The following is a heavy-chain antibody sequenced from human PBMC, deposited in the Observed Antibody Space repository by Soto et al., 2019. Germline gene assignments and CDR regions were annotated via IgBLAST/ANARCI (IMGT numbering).Heavy chain of an antibody. V-gene: IGHV1-69*13. CDR3: ARDSYYDILTGYSRNAFDI. Sequence: SVKVSCKASGGTFSSYAISWVRQAPGQGLEWMGGIIPIFGTANYAQKFQGRVTITADESTSTAYMELSSLRSEDTAVYYCARDSYYDILTGYSRNAFDIWGQGTMVTVSS. J-gene: IGHJ3*02. D-gene: IGHD3-9*01. CDR1: GGTFSSYA. CDR2: IIPIFGTA.